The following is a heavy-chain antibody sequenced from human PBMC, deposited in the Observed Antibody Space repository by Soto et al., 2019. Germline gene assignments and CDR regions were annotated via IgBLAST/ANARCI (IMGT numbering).Heavy chain of an antibody. J-gene: IGHJ5*02. V-gene: IGHV3-23*01. Sequence: EVELLESGGGLVEPGGSVRLSCAASGFTFRNYAMSWVRQAPGKGLEWVSSIHGEGAGSFYADAVKGRFTVSRDDSKETLNLQMSRLRVDDTAVYYCVKEGVARNGNWDWFDPWGQGTLVTVAS. D-gene: IGHD6-19*01. CDR3: VKEGVARNGNWDWFDP. CDR2: IHGEGAGS. CDR1: GFTFRNYA.